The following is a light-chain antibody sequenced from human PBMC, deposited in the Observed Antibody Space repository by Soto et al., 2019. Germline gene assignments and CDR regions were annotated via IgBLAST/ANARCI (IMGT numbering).Light chain of an antibody. V-gene: IGLV2-14*03. CDR1: SSDVGGYNY. J-gene: IGLJ1*01. CDR3: ISFTSRNIYG. CDR2: DVT. Sequence: SALTQPASVSGSPGQSITISCTGTSSDVGGYNYVSWYQQHPGRAPKLIIYDVTNRPSGISNRFSGSKSGNTASLTISGLQTEDEADYYCISFTSRNIYGFGTGTKGTVL.